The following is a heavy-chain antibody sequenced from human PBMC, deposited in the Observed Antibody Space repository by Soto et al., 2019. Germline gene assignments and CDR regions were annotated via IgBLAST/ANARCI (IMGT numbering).Heavy chain of an antibody. V-gene: IGHV1-2*02. CDR3: AREAENYSYYGMDV. Sequence: ASVKVSCKAAGYTFTGHYIHWVRQAPGRGLEWMGRINPNSGGANYAQKFQGRVTLTRDTSISTATMEVSRLRSDDTAVYFCAREAENYSYYGMDVWGQGTTVTVSS. CDR2: INPNSGGA. CDR1: GYTFTGHY. J-gene: IGHJ6*02.